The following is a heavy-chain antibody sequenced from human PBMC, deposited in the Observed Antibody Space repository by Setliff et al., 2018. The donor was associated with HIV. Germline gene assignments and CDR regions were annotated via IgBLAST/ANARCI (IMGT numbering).Heavy chain of an antibody. D-gene: IGHD6-19*01. CDR2: IYYSGNT. CDR1: GGSICSSNYY. Sequence: PSETLPLTCTVSGGSICSSNYYWGWIRQPPGKGLEWIGTIYYSGNTYYNPSLKSRVTISADTSKNEFFLKLTSVTAADTAVYYCARQPGYSSGWYFTASGFDPWGQGTLVTVSS. J-gene: IGHJ5*02. V-gene: IGHV4-39*01. CDR3: ARQPGYSSGWYFTASGFDP.